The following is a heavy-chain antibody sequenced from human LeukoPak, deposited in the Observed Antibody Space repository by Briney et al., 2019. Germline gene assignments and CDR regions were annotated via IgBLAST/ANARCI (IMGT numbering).Heavy chain of an antibody. J-gene: IGHJ4*02. V-gene: IGHV4-34*01. Sequence: NSSETLSLTCAVYGGSFSGYYWSWIRQPPGKGLERIGEINHSGSTNYNPSLKSRVTISVDTSKNQFSLKLSSVTAADTAVYYCARGATVVTYFDYWGQGTLVTVSS. D-gene: IGHD4-23*01. CDR1: GGSFSGYY. CDR3: ARGATVVTYFDY. CDR2: INHSGST.